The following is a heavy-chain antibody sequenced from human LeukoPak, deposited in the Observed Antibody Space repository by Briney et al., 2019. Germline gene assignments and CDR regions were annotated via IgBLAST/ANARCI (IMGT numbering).Heavy chain of an antibody. CDR2: ISAYNGNT. CDR3: ARAEYSSSSDAFDI. V-gene: IGHV1-18*01. Sequence: ASVKVSCKASGYTFTSYGISWVRQAPGQGLEWMGWISAYNGNTNYAQKLQGRVTMTTDTSTSTAYMELRSLGSDDTAVYYCARAEYSSSSDAFDIWGQGTMVTVSS. D-gene: IGHD6-6*01. J-gene: IGHJ3*02. CDR1: GYTFTSYG.